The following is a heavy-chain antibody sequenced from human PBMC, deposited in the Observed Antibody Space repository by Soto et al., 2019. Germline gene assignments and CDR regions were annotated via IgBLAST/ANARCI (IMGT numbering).Heavy chain of an antibody. D-gene: IGHD4-17*01. Sequence: SETLSLTCSVSGGSISSGYWTWIRQPPGKGLEWIGYIYYGGSINYNPSLKSRVTISVDTSKNQFSLKLSSVTAADTAVYYCARRYGASFDYWGQGTLVTVSS. J-gene: IGHJ4*02. V-gene: IGHV4-59*01. CDR2: IYYGGSI. CDR3: ARRYGASFDY. CDR1: GGSISSGY.